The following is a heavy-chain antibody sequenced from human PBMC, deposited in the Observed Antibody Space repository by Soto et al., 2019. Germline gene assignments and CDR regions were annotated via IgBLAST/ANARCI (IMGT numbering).Heavy chain of an antibody. D-gene: IGHD2-15*01. CDR2: IYYSVST. CDR3: ARVQGGGYRSGGSCPYYYGMDV. CDR1: GGSISSYY. Sequence: SETLSLTCTVSGGSISSYYWSWIRQPPGKGLEWIGYIYYSVSTNYNPSLKSRVTISVDTSKNQFSLKLSSVTAADTAVYYCARVQGGGYRSGGSCPYYYGMDVWGQGTRVTFSS. J-gene: IGHJ6*02. V-gene: IGHV4-59*01.